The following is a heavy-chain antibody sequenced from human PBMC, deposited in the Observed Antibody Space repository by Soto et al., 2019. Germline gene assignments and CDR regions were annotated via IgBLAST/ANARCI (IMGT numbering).Heavy chain of an antibody. CDR3: AREEESVGSPPSGFHP. D-gene: IGHD3-10*01. CDR2: IKQDGSEK. V-gene: IGHV3-7*03. J-gene: IGHJ5*02. CDR1: GFTFGKYW. Sequence: GESLKISCVGSGFTFGKYWMDWLRQTPGKGLEWVANIKQDGSEKFYVDSVRGRFTISRDNAKNSVYLEMNRLRDEDTGVYYCAREEESVGSPPSGFHPWGQGGQVTVSS.